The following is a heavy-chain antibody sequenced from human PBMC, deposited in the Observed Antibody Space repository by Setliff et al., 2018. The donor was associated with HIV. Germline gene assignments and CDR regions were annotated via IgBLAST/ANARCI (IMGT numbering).Heavy chain of an antibody. J-gene: IGHJ4*02. CDR3: VRSDRGGVDY. D-gene: IGHD3-22*01. CDR2: ISAGGSDT. Sequence: GGSLRLSCAASGFTFSSYWIHWVRQAPGKGLVWVSRISAGGSDTSYADSVKGRFTISRDNAMNTAYLQMNSLRGEDMAVYYCVRSDRGGVDYWGQGTLVTVSS. V-gene: IGHV3-74*01. CDR1: GFTFSSYW.